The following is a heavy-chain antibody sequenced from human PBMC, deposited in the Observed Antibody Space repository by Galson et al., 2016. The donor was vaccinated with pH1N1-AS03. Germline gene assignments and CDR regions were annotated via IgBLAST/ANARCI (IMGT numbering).Heavy chain of an antibody. D-gene: IGHD3-22*01. CDR1: GFTFVRYK. V-gene: IGHV3-30-3*01. CDR2: IMYDGNRK. J-gene: IGHJ4*02. Sequence: SPRLSCAASGFTFVRYKLHRVRQAPGKGLEWVAVIMYDGNRKYYADSVNGRFTISRDNSKNTLYLQMDSLRPEDTAIYYCARDYYERDSYYYSAAGSWGQGTQVTVSS. CDR3: ARDYYERDSYYYSAAGS.